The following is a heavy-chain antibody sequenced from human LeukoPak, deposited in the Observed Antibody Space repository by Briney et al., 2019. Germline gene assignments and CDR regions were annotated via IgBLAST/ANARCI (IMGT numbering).Heavy chain of an antibody. J-gene: IGHJ4*02. V-gene: IGHV3-15*07. CDR2: VKNRGDGRAT. CDR3: TTEYFGGFEF. Sequence: GGSLRLSCVVSTYTKAWMNRVRQAPGKGLEWVGRVKNRGDGRATDYAPPVKGRFTISRDDSKKTVYLQMDSLKTEDTAVYFCTTEYFGGFEFWGPGTLVTVSS. CDR1: TYTKAW. D-gene: IGHD3-16*01.